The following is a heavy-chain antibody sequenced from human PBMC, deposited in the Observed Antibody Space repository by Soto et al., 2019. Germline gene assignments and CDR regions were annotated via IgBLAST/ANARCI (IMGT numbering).Heavy chain of an antibody. CDR2: ISPNSNYR. V-gene: IGHV3-11*06. D-gene: IGHD2-21*01. J-gene: IGHJ4*02. CDR3: VRGGGGGQFDS. Sequence: QIQLVESGGGLVKPGGSLRLSCEVSGFTFSDFYMSWIRQAPGKGLVWLSYISPNSNYRQYAESVKGRHTISRDNAKNSLSLQMNSLRVEDTAVYYCVRGGGGGQFDSWGQGTLVTVSS. CDR1: GFTFSDFY.